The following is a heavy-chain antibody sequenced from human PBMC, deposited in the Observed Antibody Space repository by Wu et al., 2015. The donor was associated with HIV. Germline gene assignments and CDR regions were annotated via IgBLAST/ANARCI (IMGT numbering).Heavy chain of an antibody. D-gene: IGHD2-21*02. CDR3: ARSYCSGDCYADY. CDR2: MNPNSGNT. Sequence: QVQLVQSGAEVKKPGASVKVSCKASGYTFTSYDINWVRQATGQGLEWMGWMNPNSGNTGYAQKFQGRVTMTRDTSTGTVYLELSTLRSEDSALYYCARSYCSGDCYADYWGQGTLVTVSS. V-gene: IGHV1-8*02. CDR1: GYTFTSYD. J-gene: IGHJ4*02.